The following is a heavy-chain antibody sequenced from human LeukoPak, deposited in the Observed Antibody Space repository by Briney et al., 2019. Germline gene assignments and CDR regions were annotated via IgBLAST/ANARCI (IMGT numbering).Heavy chain of an antibody. D-gene: IGHD3-3*01. J-gene: IGHJ4*02. Sequence: GGSLRLSCAASGFTFSSYAMHWVRQAPGKGLEWVAVISYDGSNKYYADSVKGRFTISRDNSKNTLYLQMNSLRAEDTAVYYCARHDGRGGNTMGALDSWGQGSLVTVSS. CDR3: ARHDGRGGNTMGALDS. CDR2: ISYDGSNK. V-gene: IGHV3-30-3*01. CDR1: GFTFSSYA.